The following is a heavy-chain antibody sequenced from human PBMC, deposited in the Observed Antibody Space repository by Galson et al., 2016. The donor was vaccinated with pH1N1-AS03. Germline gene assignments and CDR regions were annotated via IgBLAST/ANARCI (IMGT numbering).Heavy chain of an antibody. CDR1: GFSFTNAW. V-gene: IGHV3-15*01. D-gene: IGHD2-21*02. Sequence: SLRLSCAASGFSFTNAWMNWVRQVPGKGLEWVGRIKSKTHGGTTVYAAPVKGRFTISRDDSKNMVYLQMNSLNTEDTAVYYCSTGLLWFDFFEFWGPGTLVTVSS. CDR2: IKSKTHGGTT. J-gene: IGHJ4*02. CDR3: STGLLWFDFFEF.